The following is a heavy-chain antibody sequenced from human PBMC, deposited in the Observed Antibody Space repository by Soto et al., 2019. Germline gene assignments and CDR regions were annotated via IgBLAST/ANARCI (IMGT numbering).Heavy chain of an antibody. CDR2: TDPSDSTT. Sequence: GESLKISCQGSGYSFSSYYIGWVRQMPGKGLEWMGRTDPSDSTTNYSPAFQGHVTISSDKSISTVYLQWNRLKASDSGMYFCERLAMRYDFWRGQYNYYGVDVWGQGTAVTVSS. V-gene: IGHV5-10-1*01. CDR3: ERLAMRYDFWRGQYNYYGVDV. CDR1: GYSFSSYY. D-gene: IGHD3-3*01. J-gene: IGHJ6*02.